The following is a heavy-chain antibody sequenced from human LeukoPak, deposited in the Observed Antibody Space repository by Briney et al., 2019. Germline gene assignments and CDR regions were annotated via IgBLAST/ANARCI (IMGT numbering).Heavy chain of an antibody. V-gene: IGHV1-2*05. CDR3: ARDPGGKQQLALDY. J-gene: IGHJ4*02. D-gene: IGHD6-13*01. Sequence: ASVKVSCKASGYTFTGYYMHWVRQAPGQGLEWMGRIDPNSGGTNYAQKFQGRVTMTRDTSISTAYMELSRLRSDDTVVYYCARDPGGKQQLALDYWGQGTLVTVSS. CDR2: IDPNSGGT. CDR1: GYTFTGYY.